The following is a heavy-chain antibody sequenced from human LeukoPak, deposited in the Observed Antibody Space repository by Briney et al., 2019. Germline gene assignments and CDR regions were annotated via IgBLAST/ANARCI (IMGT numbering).Heavy chain of an antibody. CDR3: KGSGFSGNNWFDP. CDR1: GYTFTSYG. J-gene: IGHJ5*02. CDR2: ISAYNGNT. D-gene: IGHD3-3*01. V-gene: IGHV1-18*01. Sequence: ASVKVSCKASGYTFTSYGISWVRQAPGQGLEWMGWISAYNGNTNYAQKLQGRVTMTRDMSTSTVYMELSSLRSEDTAVYYCKGSGFSGNNWFDPWGQGTLVTVSS.